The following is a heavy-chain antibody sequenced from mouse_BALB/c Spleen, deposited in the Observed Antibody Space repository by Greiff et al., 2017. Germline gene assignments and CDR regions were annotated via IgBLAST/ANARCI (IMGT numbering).Heavy chain of an antibody. J-gene: IGHJ3*01. Sequence: EVHLVESGGGLVKPGGSLKLSCAASGFTFSSYTMSWVRQTPEKRLEWVATISSGGSYTYYPDSVKGRFTISRDNAKNTLYLQMSSLKSEDTAMYYCTRDRYGGFAYWGQGTLVTVSA. CDR3: TRDRYGGFAY. V-gene: IGHV5-6-4*01. D-gene: IGHD1-1*01. CDR2: ISSGGSYT. CDR1: GFTFSSYT.